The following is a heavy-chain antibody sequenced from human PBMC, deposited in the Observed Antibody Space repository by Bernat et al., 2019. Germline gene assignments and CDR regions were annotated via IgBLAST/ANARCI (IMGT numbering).Heavy chain of an antibody. CDR3: ARALLTYYYDSSGYTTYDY. CDR1: GFTFSSYW. Sequence: EVQLVESGGGLVQPGGSLRLSCAASGFTFSSYWMHWVRQAPGKGLVWVSRINSDGSSTSYADSVKGRFTISRDNAKNTLYLQMNSLRAEDTAVYYCARALLTYYYDSSGYTTYDYWGQGTLVTVSS. D-gene: IGHD3-22*01. J-gene: IGHJ4*02. CDR2: INSDGSST. V-gene: IGHV3-74*01.